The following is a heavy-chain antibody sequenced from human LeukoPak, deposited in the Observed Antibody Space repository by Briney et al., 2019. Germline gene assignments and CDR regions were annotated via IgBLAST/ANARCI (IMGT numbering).Heavy chain of an antibody. Sequence: GGSLRLSCAASGFTVSSNYMSWVRQAPGKRLEWVSVIYSGRSTYYADSVKGRFTISRHNSKNTLYLQTNSLRAEDTAVYYCARGDYGDYAFDYWGQGTLVTVSS. J-gene: IGHJ4*02. V-gene: IGHV3-53*04. CDR1: GFTVSSNY. CDR2: IYSGRST. CDR3: ARGDYGDYAFDY. D-gene: IGHD4-17*01.